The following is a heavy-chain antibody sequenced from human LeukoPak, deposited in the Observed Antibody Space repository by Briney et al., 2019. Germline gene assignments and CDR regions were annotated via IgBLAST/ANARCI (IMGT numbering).Heavy chain of an antibody. CDR3: ASEQSYYDFWSGYYTYWFDP. V-gene: IGHV4-61*02. CDR2: IYTSGST. D-gene: IGHD3-3*01. CDR1: GGSISSGSYY. J-gene: IGHJ5*02. Sequence: SETLSLTCTVSGGSISSGSYYWSWIRQPAGKGLEWIGRIYTSGSTNYNPSLKSRVTISVDTSKNQFSLKLSSVTAADTAVYYCASEQSYYDFWSGYYTYWFDPWGQGTLVTVSS.